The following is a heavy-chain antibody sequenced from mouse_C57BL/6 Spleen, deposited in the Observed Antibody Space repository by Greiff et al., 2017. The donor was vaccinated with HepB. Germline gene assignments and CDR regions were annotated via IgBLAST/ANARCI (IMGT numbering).Heavy chain of an antibody. CDR2: IDPSDSYT. CDR3: ARARGNSTGRFAY. J-gene: IGHJ3*01. D-gene: IGHD2-1*01. V-gene: IGHV1-59*01. Sequence: QVHVKQPGAELVRPGTSVKLSCKASGYTFTSYWMHWVKQRPGQGLEWIGVIDPSDSYTNYNQKFKGKATLTVDTSSSTAYMQLSSLTSEDSAVYYCARARGNSTGRFAYWGQGTLVTVSA. CDR1: GYTFTSYW.